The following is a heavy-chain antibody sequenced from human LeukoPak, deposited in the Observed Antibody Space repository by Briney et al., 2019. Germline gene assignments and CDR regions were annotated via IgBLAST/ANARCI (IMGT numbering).Heavy chain of an antibody. V-gene: IGHV4-38-2*02. Sequence: PSETLSLTCTVSGYSISSGYYWGWIRQPPGKGLEWIGSIYHSGSTYYNPSLKSRVTISVDTPKNQFSLKLNSVTAADTAVYYCARTTEDCSSTSCYQYWFDPWGQGTLVTVSS. CDR1: GYSISSGYY. D-gene: IGHD2-2*01. CDR2: IYHSGST. J-gene: IGHJ5*02. CDR3: ARTTEDCSSTSCYQYWFDP.